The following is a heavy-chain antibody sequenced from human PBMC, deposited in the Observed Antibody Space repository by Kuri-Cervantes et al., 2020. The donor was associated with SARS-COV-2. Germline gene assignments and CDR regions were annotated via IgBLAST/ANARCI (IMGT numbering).Heavy chain of an antibody. CDR1: GFTFSSYA. Sequence: GESLKISCAASGFTFSSYAMSWVRQAPGKGLEWVSAISGSGGSTYYADSVKGRFAISRDNSKNTLYLQMNSLRAADTAVYYCAKGGGYSSGWSGYYYYYGMDVWGQGTTVTVSS. CDR3: AKGGGYSSGWSGYYYYYGMDV. CDR2: ISGSGGST. D-gene: IGHD6-19*01. V-gene: IGHV3-23*01. J-gene: IGHJ6*02.